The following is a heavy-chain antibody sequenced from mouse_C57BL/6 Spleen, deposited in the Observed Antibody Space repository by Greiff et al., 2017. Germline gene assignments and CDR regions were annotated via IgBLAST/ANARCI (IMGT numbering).Heavy chain of an antibody. D-gene: IGHD2-4*01. V-gene: IGHV1-15*01. Sequence: QVQLQQSGAELVRPGASVTLSCKASGYTFTDYEMHWVKQTPVHGLEWIGAIDPETGGTAYNQKFKGKAILTADKSSSTAYMELRSLTSEDSAVYYCTRRAYDYDGMDYWGQGTSVTVSS. CDR1: GYTFTDYE. CDR2: IDPETGGT. J-gene: IGHJ4*01. CDR3: TRRAYDYDGMDY.